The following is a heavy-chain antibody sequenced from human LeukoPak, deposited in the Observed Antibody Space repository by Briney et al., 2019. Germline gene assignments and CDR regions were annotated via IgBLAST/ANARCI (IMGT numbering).Heavy chain of an antibody. Sequence: GGSLSLSCAPSGFTFSSYDMRWVRHAPGEGLEWLSGFTYSSGYTYYATSGKGRFAISRDNSRNTLYLKMNSLRAEDTAVYYCAKDPSDLGGSGSKNYFDCWGQGTLVTVSS. CDR2: FTYSSGYT. D-gene: IGHD3-10*01. J-gene: IGHJ4*02. CDR3: AKDPSDLGGSGSKNYFDC. V-gene: IGHV3-23*01. CDR1: GFTFSSYD.